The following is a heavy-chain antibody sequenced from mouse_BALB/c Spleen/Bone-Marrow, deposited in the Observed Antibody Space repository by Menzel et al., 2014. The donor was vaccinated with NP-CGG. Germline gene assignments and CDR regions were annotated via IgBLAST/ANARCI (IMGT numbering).Heavy chain of an antibody. CDR2: IYPGSGNT. J-gene: IGHJ2*01. Sequence: QGQLQQSGAGLARPGASVKLSCKASGYTFTDYYINWVKQKPGQGLEWIGWIYPGSGNTKYNEKFKGKATLTVDTSSITAYMRLSSLTSEDTAVYFCARSPYYGNYDDYWGKATTLIFSS. CDR3: ARSPYYGNYDDY. V-gene: IGHV1-84*02. CDR1: GYTFTDYY. D-gene: IGHD2-10*01.